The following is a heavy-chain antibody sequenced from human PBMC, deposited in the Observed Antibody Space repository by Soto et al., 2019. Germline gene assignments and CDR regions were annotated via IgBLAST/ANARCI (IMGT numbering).Heavy chain of an antibody. CDR2: IYSGGST. J-gene: IGHJ4*02. CDR1: GFTVSSNY. CDR3: ASPVTYCMCGSCYSVSFDY. Sequence: GGSLRLSCAASGFTVSSNYMSWVRQAPGKGLEWVSVIYSGGSTYYADSVKGRFTISRDNSKNTLYLQMNSLRAEDTAVYYCASPVTYCMCGSCYSVSFDYWGQGTLVTVSS. D-gene: IGHD2-15*01. V-gene: IGHV3-53*01.